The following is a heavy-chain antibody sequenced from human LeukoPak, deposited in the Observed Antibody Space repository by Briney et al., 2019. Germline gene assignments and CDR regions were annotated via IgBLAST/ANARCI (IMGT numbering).Heavy chain of an antibody. CDR1: GGSISSYY. Sequence: PSETLSLTCTVSGGSISSYYWSWIRQPPGKGLEWIGYIYYSGSTYYNPSLKSRVTISVDTSKNQFSLKLSSVTAADTAVYYCARSLTDYYVFKHWGQGTLVTVSS. V-gene: IGHV4-59*12. D-gene: IGHD1-26*01. CDR2: IYYSGST. J-gene: IGHJ1*01. CDR3: ARSLTDYYVFKH.